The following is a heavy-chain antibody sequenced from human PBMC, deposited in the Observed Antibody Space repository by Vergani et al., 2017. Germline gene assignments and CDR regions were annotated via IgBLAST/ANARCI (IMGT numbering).Heavy chain of an antibody. CDR3: ASLYCSSTSCRPTYMDV. CDR2: ISAYNGNT. V-gene: IGHV1-18*01. J-gene: IGHJ6*02. D-gene: IGHD2-2*01. CDR1: GYTFTSYG. Sequence: QVQLVQSGAEVKKPGASVKVSCKASGYTFTSYGISWVRQAPGQGLEWMGWISAYNGNTNYAQKFQGRVTITADESTSTAYMELSSLRSEDTAVYYCASLYCSSTSCRPTYMDVWGQGTTVTVSS.